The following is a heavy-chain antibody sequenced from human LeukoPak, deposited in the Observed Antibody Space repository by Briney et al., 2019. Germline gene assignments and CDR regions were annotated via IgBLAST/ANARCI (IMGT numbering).Heavy chain of an antibody. J-gene: IGHJ5*02. CDR2: IYYSGST. D-gene: IGHD2-8*02. V-gene: IGHV4-31*03. Sequence: SQTLSLTCTVSGGSISDGGFYWSWIRQHPEKGLEWIGYIYYSGSTYYNPTLESRVTMSVDTSMKQFSLKLKSVTAADTAVYYCARDGDCTGAICHGRIGNFFDPWGQGILVTVSS. CDR1: GGSISDGGFY. CDR3: ARDGDCTGAICHGRIGNFFDP.